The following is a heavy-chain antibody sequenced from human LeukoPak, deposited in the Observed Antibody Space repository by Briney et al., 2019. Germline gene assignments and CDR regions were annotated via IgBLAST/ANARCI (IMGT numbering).Heavy chain of an antibody. Sequence: PSQTLSLTCAVSGGSISSGGYSWSWIRQPPGKGLEWIGYVSYSGSTDYNPSLKSRVTISIDTSKDQFSLRLSPVTAADTAVYYCARENDRYGRIDYWGQGTLVTVSS. CDR3: ARENDRYGRIDY. J-gene: IGHJ4*02. D-gene: IGHD5-18*01. CDR2: VSYSGST. V-gene: IGHV4-30-4*07. CDR1: GGSISSGGYS.